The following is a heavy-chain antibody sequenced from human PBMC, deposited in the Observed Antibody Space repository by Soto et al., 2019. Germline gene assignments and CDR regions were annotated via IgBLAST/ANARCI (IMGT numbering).Heavy chain of an antibody. CDR1: GFTFSSYS. Sequence: GGSLRLSYAASGFTFSSYSMNWVRQAPGKGLEWVSYINSSSSTIYYADSVKGRFTISRDNAKNSLYLQMNSLRAEDTAVYYCARFWARYSNTPDYFDYWGQGTLVTVSS. J-gene: IGHJ4*02. CDR3: ARFWARYSNTPDYFDY. D-gene: IGHD4-4*01. V-gene: IGHV3-48*01. CDR2: INSSSSTI.